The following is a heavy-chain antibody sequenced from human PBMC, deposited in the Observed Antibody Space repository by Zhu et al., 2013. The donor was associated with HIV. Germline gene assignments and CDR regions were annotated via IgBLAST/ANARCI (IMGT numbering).Heavy chain of an antibody. CDR3: TRSDPTVTTSLGY. CDR2: MKSKTDGGTT. Sequence: EVQLVESGGGSVKPGGSLRLSCAASGFVFSDAWMTWVRQAPGKGLEWVGRMKSKTDGGTTDYTAPVKDRFTISRDDSKATLYLQMNSLKTEDTAVYYCTRSDPTVTTSLGYWGQGTLITVSS. CDR1: GFVFSDAW. D-gene: IGHD4-17*01. V-gene: IGHV3-15*01. J-gene: IGHJ4*02.